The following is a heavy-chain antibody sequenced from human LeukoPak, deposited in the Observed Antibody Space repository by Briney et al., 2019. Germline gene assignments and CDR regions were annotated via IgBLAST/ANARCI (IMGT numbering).Heavy chain of an antibody. Sequence: GSLRLSCAASGFTFSSYFWMHWVRQAPGKGLVWVSRIKSDGSSSTYVDSVKGRFTISRDNAKNSLYLQMNTLRAEDTAVYYCVRDLDLGGYSSFEYWGQGTLVTVSS. CDR3: VRDLDLGGYSSFEY. J-gene: IGHJ4*02. V-gene: IGHV3-74*01. CDR2: IKSDGSSS. D-gene: IGHD4-23*01. CDR1: GFTFSSYFW.